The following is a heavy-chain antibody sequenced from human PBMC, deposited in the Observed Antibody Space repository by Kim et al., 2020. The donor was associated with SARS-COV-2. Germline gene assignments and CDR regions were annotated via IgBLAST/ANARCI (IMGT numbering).Heavy chain of an antibody. J-gene: IGHJ4*02. CDR1: GGSISSSSYY. Sequence: SETLSLTCTVSGGSISSSSYYWGWIRQPPGKGLEWIGSIYYSGSTYYNPSLKSRVTISVDTSKNQFSLKLSSVTAADTAVYYCASNNYGDYETVDYWGQGTLVTVSS. CDR2: IYYSGST. CDR3: ASNNYGDYETVDY. V-gene: IGHV4-39*07. D-gene: IGHD4-17*01.